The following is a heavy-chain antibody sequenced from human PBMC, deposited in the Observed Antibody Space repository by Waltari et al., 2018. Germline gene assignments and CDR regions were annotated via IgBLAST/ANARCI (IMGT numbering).Heavy chain of an antibody. D-gene: IGHD2-2*01. J-gene: IGHJ3*02. CDR2: IYYSGST. CDR1: GGSISSYY. V-gene: IGHV4-59*01. CDR3: AKPYCSSTSCSHDAFDI. Sequence: QVQLQESGPGLVKPSETLSLTCTVSGGSISSYYWRWIRQPPGKGREWIGYIYYSGSTNYNPSLKSRVTISVDTSKNQFSLKLSSVTAADTAVYYCAKPYCSSTSCSHDAFDIWGQGTMVTVSS.